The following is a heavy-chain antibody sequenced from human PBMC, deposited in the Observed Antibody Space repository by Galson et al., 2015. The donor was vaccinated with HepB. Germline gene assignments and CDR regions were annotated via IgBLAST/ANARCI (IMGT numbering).Heavy chain of an antibody. D-gene: IGHD3-22*01. J-gene: IGHJ6*02. CDR1: GDSVSSSTAA. Sequence: CAISGDSVSSSTAAWNWIRQSPSRGLEWLGRTYYRSKWYNDYAVSVRSRITINPDTSKNQFSLQLSSVTPADTAVYYCARDSLYDNTGYPVPRNFGVDVWGQGTTVTVSS. CDR3: ARDSLYDNTGYPVPRNFGVDV. V-gene: IGHV6-1*01. CDR2: TYYRSKWYN.